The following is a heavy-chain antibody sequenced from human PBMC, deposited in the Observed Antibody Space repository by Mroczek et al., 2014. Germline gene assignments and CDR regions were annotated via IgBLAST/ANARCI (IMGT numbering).Heavy chain of an antibody. V-gene: IGHV3-30-3*01. D-gene: IGHD1-14*01. CDR3: ARARNPDRDDYYYYGMDV. J-gene: IGHJ6*02. CDR1: GFTFSSYA. Sequence: VQLVESGGGVVQPGRSLRLSCAASGFTFSSYAMHWVRQAPGKGLEWVAVISYDGSNKYYADSVKGRFTISRDNSKNTLYLQMNSLRAEDTAVYYCARARNPDRDDYYYYGMDVWGQGTTVTVSS. CDR2: ISYDGSNK.